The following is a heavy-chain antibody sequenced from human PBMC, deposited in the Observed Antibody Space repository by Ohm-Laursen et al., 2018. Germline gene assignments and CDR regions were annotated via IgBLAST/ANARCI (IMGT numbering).Heavy chain of an antibody. CDR3: AKDASAISAYSFHD. J-gene: IGHJ4*02. D-gene: IGHD5-12*01. Sequence: GSLRLSCAASGFTFSSYAMSWVRQAPGKGLEWVSTIGYTGNTYYIDSVRGRFAISRDNSQKTVYLQMNSLSADDTALYYCAKDASAISAYSFHDWGRGTLVIVSS. V-gene: IGHV3-23*01. CDR2: IGYTGNT. CDR1: GFTFSSYA.